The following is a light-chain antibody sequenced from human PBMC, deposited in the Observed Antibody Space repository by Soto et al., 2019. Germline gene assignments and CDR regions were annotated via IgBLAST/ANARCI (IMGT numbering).Light chain of an antibody. J-gene: IGKJ1*01. Sequence: EFVLTQSPGTLSLSPGERATLSCRASQTVRNNYLAWYQQKPGQAPRLLIYDASSRATGIPDGFSGGGSGTDFTLTISRLEPEDFAVYYCQQYNNWPPWTFGQGTKVDIK. CDR2: DAS. CDR1: QTVRNNY. V-gene: IGKV3-20*01. CDR3: QQYNNWPPWT.